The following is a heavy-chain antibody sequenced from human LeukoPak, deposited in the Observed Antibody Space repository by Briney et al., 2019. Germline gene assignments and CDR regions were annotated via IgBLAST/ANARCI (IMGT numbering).Heavy chain of an antibody. J-gene: IGHJ4*02. CDR1: GGSISSYY. D-gene: IGHD3-16*02. CDR3: ARDVWGSYRSYFDY. CDR2: IYYSGST. V-gene: IGHV4-59*01. Sequence: SETLSLTCTVSGGSISSYYWSWIRQPPGKGLELIGYIYYSGSTNYNPSLKSRVTISVDTSKNQFSLKLSSVTAADTAVYYCARDVWGSYRSYFDYWGQGTLVTVSS.